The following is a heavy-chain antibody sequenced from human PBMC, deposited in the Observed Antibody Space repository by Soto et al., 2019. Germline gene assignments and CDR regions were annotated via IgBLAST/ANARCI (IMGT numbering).Heavy chain of an antibody. CDR1: GFTFSSYS. D-gene: IGHD4-4*01. J-gene: IGHJ6*03. Sequence: GGSLRLSCAASGFTFSSYSMNWVRQAPGKGLEWVSYISSSSSTIYYADSVKGRFTISRDNAKNSLYLQMNSLRAEDTAVYYCASFPGTYSNYPGDYYYYYMDVWGKGTTVTVSS. CDR2: ISSSSSTI. CDR3: ASFPGTYSNYPGDYYYYYMDV. V-gene: IGHV3-48*01.